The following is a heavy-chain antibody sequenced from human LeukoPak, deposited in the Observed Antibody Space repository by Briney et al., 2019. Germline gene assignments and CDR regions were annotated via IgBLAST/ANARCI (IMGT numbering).Heavy chain of an antibody. CDR3: ARDPNNPIYYYYYGMDV. D-gene: IGHD1/OR15-1a*01. CDR1: GFTFSSYA. Sequence: GGALRLSCAASGFTFSSYAMSWVRQAPGKGLEWVSSISSSSSYIYYADSVKGRFTISRDNAKNSLYLQMNSLRAEDTAVYYCARDPNNPIYYYYYGMDVWGKGTTVTVSS. J-gene: IGHJ6*04. CDR2: ISSSSSYI. V-gene: IGHV3-21*01.